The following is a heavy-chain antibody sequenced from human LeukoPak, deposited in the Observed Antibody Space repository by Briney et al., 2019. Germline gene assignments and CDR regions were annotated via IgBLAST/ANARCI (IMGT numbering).Heavy chain of an antibody. CDR3: ARDGGIAAAGKDYYYYYYMDV. D-gene: IGHD6-13*01. CDR1: GYTFTGYY. J-gene: IGHJ6*03. CDR2: ITPNSYGT. Sequence: ASVKVSCKASGYTFTGYYMHWVRQAPGQGLEWMGWITPNSYGTNYAQKLQGRVTMTTDTSTSTAYMELRSLRSDDTAVYYCARDGGIAAAGKDYYYYYYMDVWGKGTTVTVSS. V-gene: IGHV1-2*02.